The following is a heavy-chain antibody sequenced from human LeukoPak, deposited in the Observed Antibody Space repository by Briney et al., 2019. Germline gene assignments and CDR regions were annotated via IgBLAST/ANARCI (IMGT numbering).Heavy chain of an antibody. V-gene: IGHV1-46*01. CDR1: GYTFTSYY. CDR2: INPSGGST. J-gene: IGHJ4*02. D-gene: IGHD1-26*01. Sequence: GASVTVSCKASGYTFTSYYMHWVRQAPGQGLEWMGIINPSGGSTSYAQKFQGRVTMTRDTSISTAYMELSRLRSDDTAVYYCARLSGSRTHWGQGTLVTVSS. CDR3: ARLSGSRTH.